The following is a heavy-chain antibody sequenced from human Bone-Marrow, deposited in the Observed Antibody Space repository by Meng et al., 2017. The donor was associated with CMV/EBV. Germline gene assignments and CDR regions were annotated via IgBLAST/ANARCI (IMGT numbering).Heavy chain of an antibody. CDR3: ARGGNVYNYDIVDY. CDR2: ISGSGGST. V-gene: IGHV3-23*01. CDR1: GFTFSSYA. Sequence: GESLKISCAASGFTFSSYAMSWVRQAPGKGLEWVSAISGSGGSTYYADSVKGRFTVSRDNAKNTLYLQMNSLRVEDTAVYYCARGGNVYNYDIVDYWGQGTLVTVSS. J-gene: IGHJ4*02. D-gene: IGHD5-24*01.